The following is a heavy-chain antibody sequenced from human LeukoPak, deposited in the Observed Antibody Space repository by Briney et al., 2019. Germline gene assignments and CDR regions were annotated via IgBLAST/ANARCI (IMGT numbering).Heavy chain of an antibody. V-gene: IGHV3-48*01. CDR1: GFTFSSYG. Sequence: GGSLRLSCAASGFTFSSYGFNWVRQAPGKGLEWISYISSSSSTIYYADSVKGRFTIFRDNAKNSLFLQMDSLRVEDTAVYLCARVDCSGGSCYSSLDYWGQGTQATVSS. CDR3: ARVDCSGGSCYSSLDY. J-gene: IGHJ4*02. CDR2: ISSSSSTI. D-gene: IGHD2-15*01.